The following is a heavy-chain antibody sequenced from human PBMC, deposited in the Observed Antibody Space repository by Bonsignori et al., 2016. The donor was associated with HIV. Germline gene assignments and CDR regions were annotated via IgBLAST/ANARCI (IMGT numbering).Heavy chain of an antibody. CDR3: ARTHFWSGYYTGINWFDP. CDR2: IYTSGST. J-gene: IGHJ5*02. Sequence: SETLSLTCTVSGGSISSYYWSWIRQPAGKGLEWIGRIYTSGSTNYNPSLKSRVTMSVDTSKNQFSLKLSSVTAADTAVYYCARTHFWSGYYTGINWFDPWGQGTLVTVSS. D-gene: IGHD3-3*02. CDR1: GGSISSYY. V-gene: IGHV4-4*07.